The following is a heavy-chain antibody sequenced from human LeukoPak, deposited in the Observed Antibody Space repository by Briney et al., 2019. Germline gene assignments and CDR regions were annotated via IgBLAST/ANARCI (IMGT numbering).Heavy chain of an antibody. CDR2: TYYRSKWYN. D-gene: IGHD1-26*01. J-gene: IGHJ6*02. CDR3: ARDRRSGSYGEYYYYYGMDV. Sequence: SQTLSLTCAISGDSVSINSAAWNWIRQSPSRGLEWLGRTYYRSKWYNDYAVSVKSRIAINPDTSKNQFSLQLNSVTPEDTAVYYCARDRRSGSYGEYYYYYGMDVWGQGTTVTVSS. CDR1: GDSVSINSAA. V-gene: IGHV6-1*01.